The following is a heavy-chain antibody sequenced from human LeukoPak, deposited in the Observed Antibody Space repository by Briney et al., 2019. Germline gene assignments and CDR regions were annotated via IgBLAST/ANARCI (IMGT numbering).Heavy chain of an antibody. Sequence: GGSLRLSCAASGFTFSSYEMNWVRQAPGKGLEWVSYISSSGSTIYYGDSVKGRFTISRDNAKNSLYLQMNSLRAEDTAVYYCARDDPMVRGVSFDYWGQGTLVTVSS. V-gene: IGHV3-48*03. J-gene: IGHJ4*02. CDR1: GFTFSSYE. CDR3: ARDDPMVRGVSFDY. CDR2: ISSSGSTI. D-gene: IGHD3-10*01.